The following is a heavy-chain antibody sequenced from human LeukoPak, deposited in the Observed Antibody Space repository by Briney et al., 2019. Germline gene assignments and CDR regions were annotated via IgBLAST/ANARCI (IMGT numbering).Heavy chain of an antibody. CDR3: ARGVVVPAAIGY. CDR2: INSDGSST. CDR1: GFTFSSYW. D-gene: IGHD2-2*01. J-gene: IGHJ4*02. V-gene: IGHV3-74*01. Sequence: GGSLRLSCAASGFTFSSYWMSWARQAPGKGLVWVSRINSDGSSTSYADSVKGRFTISRDNAKNTLYLQMNSLRAEDTAVYYCARGVVVPAAIGYWGQGTLVTVSS.